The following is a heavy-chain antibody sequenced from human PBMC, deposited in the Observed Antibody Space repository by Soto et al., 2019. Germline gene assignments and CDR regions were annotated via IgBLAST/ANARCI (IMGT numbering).Heavy chain of an antibody. D-gene: IGHD1-26*01. CDR1: GFTFSNAW. CDR2: IKSKTDGGTT. CDR3: ARDAGSDGGSYLGY. J-gene: IGHJ4*02. Sequence: EVQLVESGGGLVKPGGSLRLSCAASGFTFSNAWMSWVRQAPGKGLEWVGRIKSKTDGGTTDYAAPVKGRFTISRDNAKNSLYLQMNSLRAEDTAVYYCARDAGSDGGSYLGYWGQGTLVTVSS. V-gene: IGHV3-15*01.